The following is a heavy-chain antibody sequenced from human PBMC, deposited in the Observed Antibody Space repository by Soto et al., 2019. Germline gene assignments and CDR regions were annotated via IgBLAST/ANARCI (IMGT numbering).Heavy chain of an antibody. CDR1: GFTFSDYY. V-gene: IGHV3-11*01. J-gene: IGHJ6*02. D-gene: IGHD1-26*01. Sequence: QVQLVESGGGLVKPGGSLRLSCAPSGFTFSDYYMSWIRQAPGKGLEWVSYISNRGSTIYFADSVKGHITISRDNAKNALYLAMSSLRAADTAMSYSERQQGWTGGRLSLYAPGMNVWGQGATVTV. CDR3: ERQQGWTGGRLSLYAPGMNV. CDR2: ISNRGSTI.